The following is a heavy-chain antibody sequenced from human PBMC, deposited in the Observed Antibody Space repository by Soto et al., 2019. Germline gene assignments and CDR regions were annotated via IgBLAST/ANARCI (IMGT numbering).Heavy chain of an antibody. CDR2: INPASGVT. D-gene: IGHD3-10*01. V-gene: IGHV1-2*02. Sequence: LVQSGTKVKKPEASVKISCKASGYTFTDYSLHWVRQAPGQGLEWMGWINPASGVTVEAQDFEGRVTMIRDTSINTVYMYLGSLNSADTAIYYCALEMSIITYFECWGQGTLLTVSS. CDR3: ALEMSIITYFEC. CDR1: GYTFTDYS. J-gene: IGHJ4*02.